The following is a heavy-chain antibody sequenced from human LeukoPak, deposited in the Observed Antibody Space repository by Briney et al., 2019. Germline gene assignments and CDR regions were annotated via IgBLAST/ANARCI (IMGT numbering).Heavy chain of an antibody. CDR1: GGSVSSSTYY. V-gene: IGHV4-39*07. CDR3: ASRAQYWFDP. J-gene: IGHJ5*02. CDR2: IYYNGNR. Sequence: PSETLSLTCTVSGGSVSSSTYYWGWFRQPPGKGLEWIGNIYYNGNRYYNPSLKSRLTISLDTSKNQFSLILNSVTAADTAVYYCASRAQYWFDPWGQGTLVTVSS.